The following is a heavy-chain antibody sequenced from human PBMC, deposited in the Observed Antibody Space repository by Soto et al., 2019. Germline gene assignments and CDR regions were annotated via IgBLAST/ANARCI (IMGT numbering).Heavy chain of an antibody. D-gene: IGHD6-6*01. CDR2: ISYDGSNK. CDR3: VRDPSPKSFYYYFGMDV. J-gene: IGHJ6*02. CDR1: GFTFSSYA. V-gene: IGHV3-30-3*01. Sequence: PWGSLRLSCAASGFTFSSYAMYWFRQAPGKGLEWVAVISYDGSNKYYADSVKGRFTISRDNSKNTLYLQMNSLRAEDTAVYYFVRDPSPKSFYYYFGMDVRGHGT.